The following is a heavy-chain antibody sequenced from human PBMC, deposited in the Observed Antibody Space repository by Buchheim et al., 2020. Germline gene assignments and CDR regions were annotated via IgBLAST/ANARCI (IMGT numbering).Heavy chain of an antibody. CDR1: GFTFSSNA. CDR3: AKAVITFGGVIVNYGMDV. J-gene: IGHJ6*02. V-gene: IGHV3-23*01. CDR2: ISGSGGST. D-gene: IGHD3-16*02. Sequence: EVQLLESGGGLVQPGGSLRLSCAASGFTFSSNAMSWVRQAPGKGLEWVSAISGSGGSTYYADSVKGRFTISRDNSKNTLYLQMNSLRAEDTAVYYCAKAVITFGGVIVNYGMDVWGQGTT.